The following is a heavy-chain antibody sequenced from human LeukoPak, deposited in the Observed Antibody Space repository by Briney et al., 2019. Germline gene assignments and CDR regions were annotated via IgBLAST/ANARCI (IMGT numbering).Heavy chain of an antibody. J-gene: IGHJ4*02. CDR1: GGSFSGYY. CDR3: ARCYDFWSGYHTGVDY. D-gene: IGHD3-3*01. CDR2: INHSGST. Sequence: PSETLSLTCAVYGGSFSGYYWNWIRQPPGKGLEWIGEINHSGSTNYNPSLKSRVTISVDTSKNQFSLKLSSVTAADTAVYYCARCYDFWSGYHTGVDYWGQGALVTVSS. V-gene: IGHV4-34*01.